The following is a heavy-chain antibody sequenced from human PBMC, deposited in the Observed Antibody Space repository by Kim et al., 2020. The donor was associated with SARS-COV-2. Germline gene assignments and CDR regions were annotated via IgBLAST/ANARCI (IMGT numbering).Heavy chain of an antibody. CDR3: ARDGTTMYSGSYYSHFDY. Sequence: GGSLRLSCAASGFTFSSYEMNWVRQAPGKGLEWVSYISSSGSTIYYADSVKGRFTISRDNAKNSLYLQMNSLRAEDTAVYYCARDGTTMYSGSYYSHFDYWGQGTLVTVSS. J-gene: IGHJ4*02. CDR2: ISSSGSTI. CDR1: GFTFSSYE. V-gene: IGHV3-48*03. D-gene: IGHD1-26*01.